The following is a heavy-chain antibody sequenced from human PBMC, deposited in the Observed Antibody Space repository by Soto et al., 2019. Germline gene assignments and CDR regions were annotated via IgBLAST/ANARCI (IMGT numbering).Heavy chain of an antibody. CDR3: ARKRDDYYGPGSGNGHGF. CDR1: GYTFTSYY. Sequence: QVQLVQSGAEVKEPGDSVRVSCEASGYTFTSYYIHWVRQAPGQGLEWMGWINPKFGDTTYAQDFQGRVSMTRDMAISTVYMELSRLTSDDTAIYYCARKRDDYYGPGSGNGHGFWGQGSTVTVCS. D-gene: IGHD3-10*01. V-gene: IGHV1-2*02. CDR2: INPKFGDT. J-gene: IGHJ6*02.